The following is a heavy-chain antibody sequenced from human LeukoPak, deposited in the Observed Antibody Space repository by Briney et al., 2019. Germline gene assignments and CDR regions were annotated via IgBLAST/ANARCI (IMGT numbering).Heavy chain of an antibody. CDR2: ISAYNGNT. CDR1: GYTFTSYG. D-gene: IGHD3-22*01. V-gene: IGHV1-18*01. J-gene: IGHJ4*02. CDR3: ARANRITMIVVVITALDY. Sequence: ASVKLSCKASGYTFTSYGISWVRQAPGQGLEWMGWISAYNGNTNYAQKPQGRVTMTTDTSTSTAYMELRSLRSDDTAVYYCARANRITMIVVVITALDYWGQGTLVTVSS.